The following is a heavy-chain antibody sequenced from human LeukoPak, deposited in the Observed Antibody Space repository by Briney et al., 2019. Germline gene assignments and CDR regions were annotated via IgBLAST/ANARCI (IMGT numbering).Heavy chain of an antibody. CDR3: ARDSSGNAFDI. CDR1: GYTFTGYY. Sequence: ASVKVSCKASGYTFTGYYMHWVRQAPGQGLEWMGWINPNSGGTNYAQKFQGWVAMTRDTSISTAYMELSRLRSDDTAVYYCARDSSGNAFDIWGQGTMVTVSS. J-gene: IGHJ3*02. V-gene: IGHV1-2*04. CDR2: INPNSGGT. D-gene: IGHD3-22*01.